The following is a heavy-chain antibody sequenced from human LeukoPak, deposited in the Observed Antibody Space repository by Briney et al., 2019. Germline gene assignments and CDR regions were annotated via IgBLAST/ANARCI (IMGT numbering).Heavy chain of an antibody. Sequence: GGSLRLSCAASGFSLSSYSMNWVRQAPGKGLEWVSSISSTSTYIYYADSLKGRFTISRDNAKNSLYLQMSSLRAEDTAVYYCARGERYNYGSGSPPSTDYWGQGTLVTVSS. D-gene: IGHD3-10*01. J-gene: IGHJ4*02. V-gene: IGHV3-21*01. CDR1: GFSLSSYS. CDR2: ISSTSTYI. CDR3: ARGERYNYGSGSPPSTDY.